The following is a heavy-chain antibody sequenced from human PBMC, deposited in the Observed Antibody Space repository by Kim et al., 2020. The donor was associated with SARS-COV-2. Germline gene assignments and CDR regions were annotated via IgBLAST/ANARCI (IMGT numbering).Heavy chain of an antibody. CDR3: ARTNYDSLTGYSYWYFDL. CDR2: INAGNGKT. J-gene: IGHJ2*01. Sequence: ASVKVSCKASGYTFTNYAIHWVRQAPGQRLEWMGWINAGNGKTKYSDNLQGRVTMTRGTSASTAYMELTSLRSEDTAVYYCARTNYDSLTGYSYWYFDLW. CDR1: GYTFTNYA. D-gene: IGHD3-9*01. V-gene: IGHV1-3*01.